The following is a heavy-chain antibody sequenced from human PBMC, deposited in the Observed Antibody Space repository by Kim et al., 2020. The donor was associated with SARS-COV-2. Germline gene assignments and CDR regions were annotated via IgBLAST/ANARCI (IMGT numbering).Heavy chain of an antibody. J-gene: IGHJ4*02. V-gene: IGHV3-15*01. CDR3: TTDPGFSWGSTFDY. D-gene: IGHD3-16*01. Sequence: AAPVKGRFTISRDDSKNTLYLQMNSLKTEDTAVYYCTTDPGFSWGSTFDYWGQGTLVTVSS.